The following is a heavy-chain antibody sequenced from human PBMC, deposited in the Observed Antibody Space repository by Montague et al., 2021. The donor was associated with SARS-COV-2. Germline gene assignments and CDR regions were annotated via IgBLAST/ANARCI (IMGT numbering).Heavy chain of an antibody. Sequence: SETLSLTCTVSGASISSSSYYWGWIRQPPGKGLGWIGSIYYTGSTYYNPSLKSRVTISVDTSKNQFSLKLSSVTAADTAVYYCARDTRIAMLVVVTRYGLDVWGQGTTVTVSS. CDR1: GASISSSSYY. CDR2: IYYTGST. J-gene: IGHJ6*02. D-gene: IGHD3-22*01. V-gene: IGHV4-39*07. CDR3: ARDTRIAMLVVVTRYGLDV.